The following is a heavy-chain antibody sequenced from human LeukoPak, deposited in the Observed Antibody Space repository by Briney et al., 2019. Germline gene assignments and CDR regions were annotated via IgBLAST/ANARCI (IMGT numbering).Heavy chain of an antibody. V-gene: IGHV3-66*01. J-gene: IGHJ4*02. D-gene: IGHD6-13*01. CDR3: AKASSIAAAGNY. CDR2: IYSGGST. Sequence: GGSLRLSCAASGFTASSNYMSWVRQAPGKGLEWVSVIYSGGSTYYADSVKGRFTISRDNSKNTLYLQMNSLRAEDTAVYYCAKASSIAAAGNYWGQGTLVTVSS. CDR1: GFTASSNY.